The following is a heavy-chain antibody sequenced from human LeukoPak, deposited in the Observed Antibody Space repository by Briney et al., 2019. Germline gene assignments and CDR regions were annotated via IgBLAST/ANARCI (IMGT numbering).Heavy chain of an antibody. Sequence: GGSLRLSCAASGFTFSSYAMSWVRQAPGKGPEWGSAISGSGGSTYYADSVKGRFTISRDNSKNTLYLQMNSLRAEDTAVYYCAKDRNYYDSSGHPPLWYWGQGTLVTVSS. CDR1: GFTFSSYA. CDR3: AKDRNYYDSSGHPPLWY. J-gene: IGHJ4*02. CDR2: ISGSGGST. V-gene: IGHV3-23*01. D-gene: IGHD3-22*01.